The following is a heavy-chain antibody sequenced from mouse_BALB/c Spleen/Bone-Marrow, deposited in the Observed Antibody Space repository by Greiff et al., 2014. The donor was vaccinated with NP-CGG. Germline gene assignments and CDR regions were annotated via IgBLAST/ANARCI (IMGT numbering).Heavy chain of an antibody. CDR2: INPYNDYT. J-gene: IGHJ4*01. Sequence: DVHLVESGAELVRPGASVKISCKAFGYTFTNHHINWAKQRPGQGLDWIGYINPYNDYTSYNQKFKGKATLTVDKSSSTAYMELSSLTSEDSAVYYCATEVSGIYYALDYWGQGTSVTVSS. CDR3: ATEVSGIYYALDY. CDR1: GYTFTNHH. V-gene: IGHV1S45*01. D-gene: IGHD2-10*02.